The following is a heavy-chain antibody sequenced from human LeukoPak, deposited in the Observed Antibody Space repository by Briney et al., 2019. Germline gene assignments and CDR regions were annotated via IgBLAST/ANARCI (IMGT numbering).Heavy chain of an antibody. CDR1: VFTFSNYW. V-gene: IGHV3-7*05. J-gene: IGHJ4*02. D-gene: IGHD2-15*01. CDR3: AREDQPRGTFDC. CDR2: IKQDGSEK. Sequence: GGSLRLSCAASVFTFSNYWMTWVRQAPGKGLEWVANIKQDGSEKYYVDSVKGRFTISRDNAKNSLYLQMNSLRAEDTALYYCAREDQPRGTFDCWGQGILVTVSS.